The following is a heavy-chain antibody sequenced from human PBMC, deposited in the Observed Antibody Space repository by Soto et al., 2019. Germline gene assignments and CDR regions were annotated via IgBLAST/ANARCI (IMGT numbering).Heavy chain of an antibody. J-gene: IGHJ3*02. CDR3: AKEASDAFDI. CDR1: GFTLSGRS. Sequence: AGGSLRLSCAASGFTLSGRSMHWVRQAPGKGLEWVSAISGSGGSTYYADSVKGRFTISRDNSKNTLYLQMNSLRAEDTAVYYCAKEASDAFDIWGQGTMVTVSS. CDR2: ISGSGGST. V-gene: IGHV3-23*01.